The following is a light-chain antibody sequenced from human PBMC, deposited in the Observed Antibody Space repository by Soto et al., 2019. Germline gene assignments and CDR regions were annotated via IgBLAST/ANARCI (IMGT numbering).Light chain of an antibody. CDR3: QSYDNNLGGV. CDR2: GNT. CDR1: SSNIGAGYD. Sequence: QSVLTQPPSVSGAPGQRVTISCTGSSSNIGAGYDVHWYQQLPGTAPKLLIYGNTNRPSGVPDRFSGSKSGTSASLAITGLQAEDEADYYCQSYDNNLGGVFGTGTKLTVL. J-gene: IGLJ1*01. V-gene: IGLV1-40*01.